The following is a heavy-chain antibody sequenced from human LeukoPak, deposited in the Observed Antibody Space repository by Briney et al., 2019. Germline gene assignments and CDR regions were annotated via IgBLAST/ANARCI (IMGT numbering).Heavy chain of an antibody. D-gene: IGHD3-22*01. V-gene: IGHV3-7*01. Sequence: GGSLRLSCVASGFTFSSYWMSWVRQTPGKGLEWVANIKQDGSEKNYVDSVKGRFTISRDNAKNSLYLQMNSLRAEDTAVYYCAVEIHNYYDSSGYYDYWGQGTLVTVSS. CDR3: AVEIHNYYDSSGYYDY. J-gene: IGHJ4*02. CDR2: IKQDGSEK. CDR1: GFTFSSYW.